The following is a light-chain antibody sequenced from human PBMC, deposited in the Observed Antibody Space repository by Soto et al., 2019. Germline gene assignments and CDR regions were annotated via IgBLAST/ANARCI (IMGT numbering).Light chain of an antibody. CDR1: NIGGKS. Sequence: SYELTQTSSVSVAPGQTARISCGGNNIGGKSVHWYQQKPGQAPVVVVYDDSDRPSGIPERFSGSNSGNTATLTISRVEAGDEADYHCQVWDDNSDHHAFGTGTKVTVL. J-gene: IGLJ1*01. CDR3: QVWDDNSDHHA. CDR2: DDS. V-gene: IGLV3-21*02.